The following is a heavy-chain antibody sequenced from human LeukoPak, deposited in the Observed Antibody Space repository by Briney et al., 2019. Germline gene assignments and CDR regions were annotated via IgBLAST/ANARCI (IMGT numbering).Heavy chain of an antibody. CDR3: AKDRMVRGRAITVDY. CDR2: ISYDGSNK. J-gene: IGHJ4*02. D-gene: IGHD3-10*01. Sequence: GGSLRLSCAASGFTFSSYGMHWVRQAPGKGLEWVAVISYDGSNKYYADSVKGRFTISRDNSKNTLYLQMNSLRAEDTAVYYCAKDRMVRGRAITVDYWGQGILVTVSS. V-gene: IGHV3-30*18. CDR1: GFTFSSYG.